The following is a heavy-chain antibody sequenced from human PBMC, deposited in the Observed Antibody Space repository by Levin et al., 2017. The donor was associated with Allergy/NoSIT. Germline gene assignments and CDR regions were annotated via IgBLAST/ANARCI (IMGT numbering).Heavy chain of an antibody. CDR3: ARVGGWYFDL. D-gene: IGHD3-3*01. CDR1: GFTVSSNY. J-gene: IGHJ2*01. Sequence: GESLKISCAASGFTVSSNYMSWVRQAPGKGLEWVSVIYSGGSTYYADSVKGRFTISRDNSKNTLYLQMNSLRAEDTAVYYCARVGGWYFDLWGRGTLVTVSS. V-gene: IGHV3-66*02. CDR2: IYSGGST.